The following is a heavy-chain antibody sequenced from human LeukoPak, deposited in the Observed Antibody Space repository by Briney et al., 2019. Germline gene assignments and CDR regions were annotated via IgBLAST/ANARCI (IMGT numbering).Heavy chain of an antibody. CDR1: GGSFSGYY. CDR2: INHSGST. J-gene: IGHJ6*02. D-gene: IGHD2-2*01. Sequence: PSETLSLTCAVYGGSFSGYYWSWIRQPPGKGLEWIGEINHSGSTNYNPSLKSRLTISVDTSKNQFSLKLSSVTAADTAVYYCARDGVPSASPYYYYYAMDVWGQGTTVTVS. CDR3: ARDGVPSASPYYYYYAMDV. V-gene: IGHV4-34*01.